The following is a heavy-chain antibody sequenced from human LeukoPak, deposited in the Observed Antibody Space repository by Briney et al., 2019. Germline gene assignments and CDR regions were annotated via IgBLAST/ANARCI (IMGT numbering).Heavy chain of an antibody. Sequence: GGSLRLSCAASGFTFSSYAMSWVRQAPGKGLEWVSAIGFSGGSTCHADSVKGRFTISRDNSKNTLYLQMNSLRAEDTAVYYCARGFGYRGYYGMDVWGQGTTVTVSS. D-gene: IGHD5-24*01. V-gene: IGHV3-23*01. J-gene: IGHJ6*02. CDR1: GFTFSSYA. CDR2: IGFSGGST. CDR3: ARGFGYRGYYGMDV.